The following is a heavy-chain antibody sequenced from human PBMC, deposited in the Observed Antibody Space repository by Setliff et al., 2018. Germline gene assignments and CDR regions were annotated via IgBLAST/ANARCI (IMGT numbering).Heavy chain of an antibody. CDR1: GYTFTSYG. V-gene: IGHV1-8*01. CDR2: MNPNSGNT. CDR3: ARAPDCGGDCYAPTPKYYYYYYGMDV. Sequence: GASVKVSCKASGYTFTSYGFSWVRQAPGQGLEWMGWMNPNSGNTGYAQKFQGRVTMTRNTSISTAYMELSSLRSEDTAVYYCARAPDCGGDCYAPTPKYYYYYYGMDVWGQGTTVTVSS. D-gene: IGHD2-21*02. J-gene: IGHJ6*02.